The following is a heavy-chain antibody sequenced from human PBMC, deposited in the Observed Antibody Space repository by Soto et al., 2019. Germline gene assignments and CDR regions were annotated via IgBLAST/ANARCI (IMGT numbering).Heavy chain of an antibody. CDR1: GGSISSSSYY. Sequence: PSETLSLTCTVSGGSISSSSYYWGWIRQPPVKGLEWIGSIYYSGSTYYNPSLKSRVTISVDTSKNQFSLKLNSVTAADTAVYYCSRAIYLYCSGGSCYLPDYCGMGTLVT. CDR3: SRAIYLYCSGGSCYLPDY. J-gene: IGHJ4*02. V-gene: IGHV4-39*01. CDR2: IYYSGST. D-gene: IGHD2-15*01.